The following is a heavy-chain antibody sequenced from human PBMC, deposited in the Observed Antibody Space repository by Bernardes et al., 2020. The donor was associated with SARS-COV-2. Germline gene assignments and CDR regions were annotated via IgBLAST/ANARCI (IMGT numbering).Heavy chain of an antibody. J-gene: IGHJ3*02. CDR2: IHHSGRT. V-gene: IGHV4-4*02. Sequence: SETLSLTCAVSGASISSSKWWSWVLQTPGRGLEWIGEIHHSGRTTYNPSLKSRVTISVDKSENQFSLHLTSVTAADTAVYYCATYLFGDLFFLESPDGFESWGKGTLVTVAS. D-gene: IGHD4-17*01. CDR1: GASISSSKW. CDR3: ATYLFGDLFFLESPDGFES.